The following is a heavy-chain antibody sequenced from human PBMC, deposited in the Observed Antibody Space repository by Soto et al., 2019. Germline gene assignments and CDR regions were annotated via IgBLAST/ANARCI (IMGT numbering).Heavy chain of an antibody. CDR1: SGSISSYY. V-gene: IGHV4-59*08. CDR2: IHYTGNT. J-gene: IGHJ5*02. Sequence: SETLSLTCTVSSGSISSYYWSWIRQPPGKGLEWIGYIHYTGNTNSNPSLKGRVTLSIDPSKNQFSLKLSSVTAADTAVYYCARHMYYDFWSGYGWFDPWGQGTLVTVSS. CDR3: ARHMYYDFWSGYGWFDP. D-gene: IGHD3-3*01.